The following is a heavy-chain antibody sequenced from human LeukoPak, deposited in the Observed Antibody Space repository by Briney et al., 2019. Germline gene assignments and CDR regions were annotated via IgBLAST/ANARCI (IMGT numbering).Heavy chain of an antibody. J-gene: IGHJ6*02. CDR2: ILYDGSNK. Sequence: PGGSLRLSCAASGFTFSTYVMHWVRQAPGKGLRWVAVILYDGSNKYYADSVKGRFIISRDNSKNTLYLQMNSLTAEDTAVYYCARVVAGSVYNYGMDVWGQGTTVTVSS. CDR3: ARVVAGSVYNYGMDV. CDR1: GFTFSTYV. V-gene: IGHV3-30*01. D-gene: IGHD6-19*01.